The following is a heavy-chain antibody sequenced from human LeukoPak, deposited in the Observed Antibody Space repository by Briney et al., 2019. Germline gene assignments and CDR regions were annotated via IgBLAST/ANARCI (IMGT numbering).Heavy chain of an antibody. V-gene: IGHV3-73*01. Sequence: GGSLRLSCAASGFTFSGSAMHWVRQASGKGLEWVGRIRSKANSYATAYAASVKGRFTISRDDSKNTAYLQMNSLKTEDTAVYYCARGDRGSGSLSYWGQGTLVTVSS. D-gene: IGHD3-10*01. CDR2: IRSKANSYAT. CDR1: GFTFSGSA. CDR3: ARGDRGSGSLSY. J-gene: IGHJ4*02.